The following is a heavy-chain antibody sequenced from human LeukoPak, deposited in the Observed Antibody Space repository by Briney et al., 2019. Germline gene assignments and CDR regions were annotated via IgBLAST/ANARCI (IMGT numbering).Heavy chain of an antibody. Sequence: RAGGSLRLSWAASGFTFDIYGMSWARQAPGKGLELVSVINWNGGSTGYADSVKGRFTISRDNAKNSLYLQMNSLRAEETALYYCARERGLLWFGESSSPYYYYGMDVWGQGTTVTVSS. J-gene: IGHJ6*02. CDR3: ARERGLLWFGESSSPYYYYGMDV. V-gene: IGHV3-20*04. CDR2: INWNGGST. CDR1: GFTFDIYG. D-gene: IGHD3-10*01.